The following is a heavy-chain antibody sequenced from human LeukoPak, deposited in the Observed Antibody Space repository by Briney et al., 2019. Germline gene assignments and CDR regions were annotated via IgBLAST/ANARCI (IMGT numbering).Heavy chain of an antibody. CDR3: ARWPYSSSYYFDY. V-gene: IGHV3-21*01. CDR1: GFTFSDYN. Sequence: GGSLRLSCAASGFTFSDYNMNWVRQSPEKGLEWVSSITSGTTYIYYADSVRGRFTLSRDNAKNSLYLQMNSLRAEDTAVYYCARWPYSSSYYFDYWGQGTLVTVSS. J-gene: IGHJ4*02. CDR2: ITSGTTYI. D-gene: IGHD6-6*01.